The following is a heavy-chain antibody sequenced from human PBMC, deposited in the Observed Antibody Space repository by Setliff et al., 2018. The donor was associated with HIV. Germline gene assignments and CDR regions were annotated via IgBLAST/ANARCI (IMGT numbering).Heavy chain of an antibody. Sequence: ESLKISCAASGFTFSSYWMHWVRQVPGKGPVWVSRINSDESSTSYLDSVNGRFTISRDNSKNTLYLQMNNLRAEDTAVYFCAASGSIYGGAYDIWGQGTMVTVSS. CDR3: AASGSIYGGAYDI. CDR2: INSDESST. D-gene: IGHD1-26*01. V-gene: IGHV3-74*01. J-gene: IGHJ3*02. CDR1: GFTFSSYW.